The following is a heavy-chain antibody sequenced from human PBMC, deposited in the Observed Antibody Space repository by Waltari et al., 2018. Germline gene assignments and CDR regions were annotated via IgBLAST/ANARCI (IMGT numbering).Heavy chain of an antibody. Sequence: EVQLVQSGAEVKKPGESLKISCKGSGYSFTSYWIGWVRQMPGKGLEWMGIIYPGDSNTSYSPSFQGKVTISADKSISTAYLQWSSLKATDTAMYYCARQPYGDYLLFDYWGQGTLVTVSS. CDR2: IYPGDSNT. D-gene: IGHD4-17*01. CDR1: GYSFTSYW. V-gene: IGHV5-51*01. CDR3: ARQPYGDYLLFDY. J-gene: IGHJ4*02.